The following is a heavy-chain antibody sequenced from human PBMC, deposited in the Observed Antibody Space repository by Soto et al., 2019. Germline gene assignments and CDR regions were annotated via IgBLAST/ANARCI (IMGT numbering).Heavy chain of an antibody. CDR2: LIPILGTT. J-gene: IGHJ4*02. Sequence: GASVKVSCKASGGTFSSDAVSWVRQAPGQGLEWMGGLIPILGTTHYAQKFQGRVTITADESTNTACMELSSLRSDDTAVYYCARASGYVSGWYHDYWGQGTRVTVSS. CDR3: ARASGYVSGWYHDY. CDR1: GGTFSSDA. V-gene: IGHV1-69*13. D-gene: IGHD6-19*01.